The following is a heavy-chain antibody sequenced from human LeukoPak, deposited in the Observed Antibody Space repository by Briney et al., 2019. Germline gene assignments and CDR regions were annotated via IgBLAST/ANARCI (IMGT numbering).Heavy chain of an antibody. CDR1: GFTVSSNY. J-gene: IGHJ4*02. V-gene: IGHV3-53*01. CDR2: IYSGGST. D-gene: IGHD6-19*01. Sequence: GGSLRLSCAASGFTVSSNYMGWVRQAPGKGLEWVSVIYSGGSTYYADSVKGRFSISRDNSKNTLYLQMNCLRAEDTAVYYCARGRQYSTGWYYFDYWGQGTLVTVSS. CDR3: ARGRQYSTGWYYFDY.